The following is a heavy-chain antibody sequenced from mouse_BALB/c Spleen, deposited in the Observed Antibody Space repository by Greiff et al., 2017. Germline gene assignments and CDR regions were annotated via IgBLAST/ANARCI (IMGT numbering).Heavy chain of an antibody. CDR1: GFTFSSYT. CDR2: ISSGGSYT. D-gene: IGHD2-10*01. J-gene: IGHJ2*01. V-gene: IGHV5-6-4*01. Sequence: EVMLVESGGGLVKPGGSLKLSCAASGFTFSSYTMSWVRQTPEKRLEWVATISSGGSYTYYPDSVKGRFTISRDNAKNTLYLQMSSLKSEDTAMYYCTRDPYYGNLGYYFDYWGQGTTLTVSS. CDR3: TRDPYYGNLGYYFDY.